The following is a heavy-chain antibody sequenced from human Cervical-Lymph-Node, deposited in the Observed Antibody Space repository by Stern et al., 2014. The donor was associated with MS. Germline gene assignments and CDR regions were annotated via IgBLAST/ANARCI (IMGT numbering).Heavy chain of an antibody. CDR1: GYRFSSYW. D-gene: IGHD3-22*01. Sequence: VQLVQSGAEVKKPGESLKIACKGSGYRFSSYWIAWVRQMPGKGLDWMGMIFPSAFETRYSPAFEGQVTISVDKSTSTAYLHWSSLKASDTARYYCGREVAMTAGLLGFWGQGTQVIVS. J-gene: IGHJ4*02. CDR2: IFPSAFET. CDR3: GREVAMTAGLLGF. V-gene: IGHV5-51*01.